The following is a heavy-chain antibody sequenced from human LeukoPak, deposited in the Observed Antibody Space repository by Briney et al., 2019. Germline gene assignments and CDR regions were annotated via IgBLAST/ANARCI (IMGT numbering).Heavy chain of an antibody. CDR3: ARHNRIGIGYYYYYMDV. J-gene: IGHJ6*03. Sequence: SETLSLTSSVSGGSISSSSYYWRWLRQPPGKGLEWIGSIYYTGGTYYNPSLKTRVTISVDTSKNQFSLKLSSVTAADTAVYYCARHNRIGIGYYYYYMDVWGKGTTVTISS. D-gene: IGHD1-14*01. V-gene: IGHV4-39*01. CDR2: IYYTGGT. CDR1: GGSISSSSYY.